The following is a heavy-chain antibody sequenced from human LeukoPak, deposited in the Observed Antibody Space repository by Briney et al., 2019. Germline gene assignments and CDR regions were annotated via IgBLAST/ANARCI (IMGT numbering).Heavy chain of an antibody. J-gene: IGHJ6*02. V-gene: IGHV3-23*01. CDR2: ITDSGGST. CDR3: AKSSTSQRGYYGMDV. CDR1: GFTFRTYA. Sequence: GGSLRLSCAASGFTFRTYAMSWVRQAPGKGLEWVSFITDSGGSTYYADSVKGRFTISRDSSKNTLYLQMNSLRAEDTGVYYCAKSSTSQRGYYGMDVWGQGTTVTVSS. D-gene: IGHD6-25*01.